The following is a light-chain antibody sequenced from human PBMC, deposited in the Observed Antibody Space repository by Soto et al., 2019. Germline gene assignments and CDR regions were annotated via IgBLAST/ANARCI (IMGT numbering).Light chain of an antibody. CDR1: QSISSW. CDR2: KAS. CDR3: QQYYSNWA. Sequence: DIQMTQSPSILSASVGDSVTITCRASQSISSWLAWYQQKPGRAPELLIFKASSLESGVPSRFSGSGSGTESTLTISSLQPDDFATYYCQQYYSNWAFGQGTKVEIK. V-gene: IGKV1-5*03. J-gene: IGKJ1*01.